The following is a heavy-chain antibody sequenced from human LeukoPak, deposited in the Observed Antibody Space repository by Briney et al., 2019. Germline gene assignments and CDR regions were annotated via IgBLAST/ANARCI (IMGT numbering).Heavy chain of an antibody. D-gene: IGHD2-2*01. CDR3: ASAAGRVVRSFYYYGMDV. V-gene: IGHV4-39*02. CDR2: IYFSGST. J-gene: IGHJ6*02. Sequence: SETLSLTCTVSGGSISSSNDYWGWIRQPPWKGLEWFGSIYFSGSTYYNPSLKSRVTISVDASKNHFSLKLSSVTAAYAAVYYCASAAGRVVRSFYYYGMDVWGQGTTVTVSS. CDR1: GGSISSSNDY.